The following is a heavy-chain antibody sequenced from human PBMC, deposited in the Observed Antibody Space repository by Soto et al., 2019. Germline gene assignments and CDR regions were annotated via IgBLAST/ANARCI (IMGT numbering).Heavy chain of an antibody. CDR3: ARGVRGYSYGRGAPRYDFDY. Sequence: QVQLVQSGAEVKKPGSSVKVSCMASGGIFSSNALSGVRQAPGQGLEWMGGIIPIFGSVNYAQKFQRRVTITADESTSTAYMELSSLRSEDTAVYFCARGVRGYSYGRGAPRYDFDYWGQGTLVTVSS. CDR2: IIPIFGSV. V-gene: IGHV1-69*01. J-gene: IGHJ4*02. D-gene: IGHD5-18*01. CDR1: GGIFSSNA.